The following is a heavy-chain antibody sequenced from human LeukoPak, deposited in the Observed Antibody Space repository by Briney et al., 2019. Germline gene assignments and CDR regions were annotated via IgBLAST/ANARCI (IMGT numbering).Heavy chain of an antibody. CDR1: GGSINSYY. D-gene: IGHD6-19*01. V-gene: IGHV4-59*08. Sequence: PSEALSLTCTVSGGSINSYYWSWIRQPPGEGLEWIGHIYHSGSTKHNPSLKSRVTLSVDTSKSQFSLKVNSVTAADTAVYYCASHTAGQGSGFWGQGMLVTVSS. CDR2: IYHSGST. CDR3: ASHTAGQGSGF. J-gene: IGHJ4*02.